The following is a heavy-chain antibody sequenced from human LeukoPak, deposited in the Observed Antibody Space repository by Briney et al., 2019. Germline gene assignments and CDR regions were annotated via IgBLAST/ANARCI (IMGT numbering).Heavy chain of an antibody. CDR1: GGTFSSYA. D-gene: IGHD2-2*01. Sequence: ASVKVSCKASGGTFSSYAMHWVRQAPGQRLEWMRWINAGNGNTKYSQKFQGRVTITRDTSASTAYMELSSLRSEDTAVYYCARGYCSSTSCYFLPSHHYYYGMDVWGQGTTVTVSS. V-gene: IGHV1-3*01. J-gene: IGHJ6*02. CDR2: INAGNGNT. CDR3: ARGYCSSTSCYFLPSHHYYYGMDV.